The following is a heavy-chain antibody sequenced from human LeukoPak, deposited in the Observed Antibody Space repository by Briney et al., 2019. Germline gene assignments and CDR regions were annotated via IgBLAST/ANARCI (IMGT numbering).Heavy chain of an antibody. Sequence: SVTLSLTCTVSGGSISSSYWSWIRQPAGKGLEWIGRIYTTGSTNYNPSLKSRVTISVDKSKNQFSLKLSSVTAADTAVYYCARDKQQLDYWGQGTLVTVSS. V-gene: IGHV4-4*07. CDR2: IYTTGST. D-gene: IGHD6-13*01. J-gene: IGHJ4*02. CDR1: GGSISSSY. CDR3: ARDKQQLDY.